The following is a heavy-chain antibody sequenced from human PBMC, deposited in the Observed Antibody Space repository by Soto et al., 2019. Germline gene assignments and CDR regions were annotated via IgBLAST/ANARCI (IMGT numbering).Heavy chain of an antibody. CDR1: GGSISSGDYY. D-gene: IGHD3-3*01. Sequence: SETLSLTCTVSGGSISSGDYYWSWIRQPPGKGLEWIGYIYYSGSTYYNPSLKSRVTISVDTSKNQFSLKLSSVTAADTAVYYCARAPTWTHNLFDSWGQGSLVIVSS. V-gene: IGHV4-30-4*01. J-gene: IGHJ5*01. CDR3: ARAPTWTHNLFDS. CDR2: IYYSGST.